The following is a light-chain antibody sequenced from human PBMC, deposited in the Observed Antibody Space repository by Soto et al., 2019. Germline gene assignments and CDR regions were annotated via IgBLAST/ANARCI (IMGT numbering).Light chain of an antibody. V-gene: IGLV2-14*01. CDR3: ASYRSANTLVV. J-gene: IGLJ1*01. CDR1: SRDIGNYNY. CDR2: EVT. Sequence: QSVRTRPASVSGSPGQSITISCTGTSRDIGNYNYVSWYQHHPGKAPKLMIYEVTSRPSGVSDRFSGSKSGMTASLTISGLQPEDEADYFCASYRSANTLVVFGTGTKVTVL.